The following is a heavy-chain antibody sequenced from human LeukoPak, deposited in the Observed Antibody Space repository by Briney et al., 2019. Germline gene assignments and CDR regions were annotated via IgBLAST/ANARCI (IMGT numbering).Heavy chain of an antibody. CDR3: ARRLTQYDCFDP. J-gene: IGHJ5*02. Sequence: SQTLSLTCAISGDSVSSNIAAWHWIRQSPSRGLEWLGRTYYRSKWYNDYAVSVRGRITVNPDTSKNQFSLHLNSVTPEDTAVYYCARRLTQYDCFDPWGQGILVTVSS. CDR2: TYYRSKWYN. CDR1: GDSVSSNIAA. V-gene: IGHV6-1*01. D-gene: IGHD2-2*01.